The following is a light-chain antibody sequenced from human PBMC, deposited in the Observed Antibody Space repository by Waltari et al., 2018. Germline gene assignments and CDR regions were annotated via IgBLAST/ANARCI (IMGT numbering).Light chain of an antibody. J-gene: IGLJ2*01. Sequence: SYELTQPPPVSESPGQTARITCPEDESPTQFAYWYQQKPGQAPVVVIYKDSERPSGIPERFSGSTSGTTVTLAISGVQAEDEADYYCQSTDSSGTSVVFGGGTKLTVL. CDR3: QSTDSSGTSVV. V-gene: IGLV3-25*03. CDR1: ESPTQF. CDR2: KDS.